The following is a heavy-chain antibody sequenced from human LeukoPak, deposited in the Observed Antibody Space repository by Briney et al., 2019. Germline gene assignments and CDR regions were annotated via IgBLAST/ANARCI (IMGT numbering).Heavy chain of an antibody. CDR2: INTDGSYT. J-gene: IGHJ3*02. CDR1: GFTFSTYW. Sequence: GGSLTLSCAASGFTFSTYWKHWVRQAGGKGVVGVSRINTDGSYTSYADSVKGLFTISRDNAKNTVYLQMNTLRAEDTAVYYCARDADAFDICGQGTMVTVSS. CDR3: ARDADAFDI. V-gene: IGHV3-74*01.